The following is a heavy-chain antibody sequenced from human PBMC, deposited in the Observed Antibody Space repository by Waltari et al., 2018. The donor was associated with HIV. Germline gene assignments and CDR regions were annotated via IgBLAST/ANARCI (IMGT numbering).Heavy chain of an antibody. CDR3: ARLPMIAVESWFDP. D-gene: IGHD3-22*01. CDR2: IYYSGST. Sequence: QLQLQESGPGLVKASETLSLTCTVSGGSISSSRYYWGWIRQPPGKGLEWIGSIYYSGSTYYNPSLKSRVTISVDTSKNQCSLKLSSVTAADTAVYYCARLPMIAVESWFDPWGQGTLVTVSS. V-gene: IGHV4-39*01. J-gene: IGHJ5*02. CDR1: GGSISSSRYY.